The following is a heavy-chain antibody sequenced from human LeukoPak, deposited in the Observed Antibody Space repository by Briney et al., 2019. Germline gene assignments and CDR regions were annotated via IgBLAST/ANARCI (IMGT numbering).Heavy chain of an antibody. CDR2: INIDGSST. CDR3: ARGSSRAVAYY. Sequence: GGSLRLSCAASGFTFSSYWMHWVRQAPGKGLVWVSCINIDGSSTNYADSVKGRFTISRDNARDTLYLQMNSLRAEDTAVYYCARGSSRAVAYYWGQGTLVTVSS. J-gene: IGHJ4*02. D-gene: IGHD4-23*01. V-gene: IGHV3-74*01. CDR1: GFTFSSYW.